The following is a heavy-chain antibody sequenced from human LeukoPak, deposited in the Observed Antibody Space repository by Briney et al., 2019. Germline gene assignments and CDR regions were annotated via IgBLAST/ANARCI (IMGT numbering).Heavy chain of an antibody. CDR3: ARDSGSSYGYSFGI. Sequence: GGSLRLSCAASGFTFSSYAMSWIRQAPGKGLEWVSYISSSGSTIYYGASVKGRFTISRDNAKNSLFLQMNSLRAEDTAVYYCARDSGSSYGYSFGIWGQGTMVTVSS. D-gene: IGHD3-10*01. V-gene: IGHV3-11*01. CDR2: ISSSGSTI. CDR1: GFTFSSYA. J-gene: IGHJ3*02.